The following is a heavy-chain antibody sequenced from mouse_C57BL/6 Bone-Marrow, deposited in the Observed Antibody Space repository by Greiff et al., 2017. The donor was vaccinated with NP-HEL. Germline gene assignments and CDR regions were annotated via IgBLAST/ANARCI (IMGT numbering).Heavy chain of an antibody. V-gene: IGHV1-80*01. D-gene: IGHD2-5*01. Sequence: VQLQQSGAELVKPGASVKISCKASGYAFSSYWMNWVKQRPGKGLEWIGQIYPGDGDTNYNGKFKGKATLTADKSSSTAYMQLSSLTSEDSAVYFCARRGYSIDAMDYWGQGTSVTVSS. J-gene: IGHJ4*01. CDR2: IYPGDGDT. CDR3: ARRGYSIDAMDY. CDR1: GYAFSSYW.